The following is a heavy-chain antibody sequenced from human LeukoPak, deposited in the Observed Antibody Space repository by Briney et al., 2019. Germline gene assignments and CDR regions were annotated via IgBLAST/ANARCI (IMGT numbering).Heavy chain of an antibody. CDR3: ARGASSYYHHLDY. J-gene: IGHJ4*02. CDR1: GGSISSYY. V-gene: IGHV4-4*07. D-gene: IGHD1-26*01. CDR2: IYTSGST. Sequence: SETLSLTCTVSGGSISSYYWNWIRQPAGKGLEWIGRIYTSGSTDYNPSLKSRVTISLDTSTNQFSLDLTSVTAADTAVYYCARGASSYYHHLDYWGQGTLVTVSP.